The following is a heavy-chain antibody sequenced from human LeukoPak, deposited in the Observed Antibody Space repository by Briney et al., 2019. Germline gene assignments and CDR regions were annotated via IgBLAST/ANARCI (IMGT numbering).Heavy chain of an antibody. J-gene: IGHJ5*02. V-gene: IGHV4-39*01. Sequence: SETLSLTCTVSGGSISSRGSYWGWVRQPPGKGLEWIGNIYSSGSSGSTSYNPSLKSRVTISVDTSKNQFSLRLTSVTATDTAVYSCHGAAAGNWFDPWGLGTLVTVSS. CDR2: IYSSGSSGST. D-gene: IGHD6-13*01. CDR3: HGAAAGNWFDP. CDR1: GGSISSRGSY.